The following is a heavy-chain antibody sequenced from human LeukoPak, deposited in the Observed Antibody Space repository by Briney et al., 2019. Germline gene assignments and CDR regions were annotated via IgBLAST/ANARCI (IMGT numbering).Heavy chain of an antibody. J-gene: IGHJ4*02. CDR3: ARDLVDYDFWSGYSDY. V-gene: IGHV3-7*01. CDR2: IKQDGSEK. Sequence: GGSLRLSCAASGFTFSSYAMSWVRQAPGKGLEWVANIKQDGSEKYYVDSVKGRFTISRDNAKNSLYLQMNSLRAEDTAVYYCARDLVDYDFWSGYSDYWGQGTLVTVSS. D-gene: IGHD3-3*01. CDR1: GFTFSSYA.